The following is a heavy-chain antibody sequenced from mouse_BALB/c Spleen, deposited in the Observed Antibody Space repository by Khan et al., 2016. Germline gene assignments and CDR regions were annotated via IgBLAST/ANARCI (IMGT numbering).Heavy chain of an antibody. CDR2: INPDSSTI. CDR1: GFDFSRYW. J-gene: IGHJ2*01. Sequence: EVKLLESGGGLVQPGGSLKLSCAASGFDFSRYWMSWVRQAPGKGLEWIGEINPDSSTINYTPSLKDKFIISRDNAKKTLYLQMSKGRSEDTALYYCARQGDYGYDVYWGQGTTLTVSS. V-gene: IGHV4-1*02. CDR3: ARQGDYGYDVY. D-gene: IGHD2-2*01.